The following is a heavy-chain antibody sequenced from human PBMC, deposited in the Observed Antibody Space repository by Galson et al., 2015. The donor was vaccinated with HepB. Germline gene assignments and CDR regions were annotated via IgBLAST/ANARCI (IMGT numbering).Heavy chain of an antibody. CDR2: FCYSGTT. D-gene: IGHD2-2*01. J-gene: IGHJ5*02. V-gene: IGHV4-39*07. Sequence: ETLSLTCTVSGGSISSTSYCWGWIRQPPGKGLEWIGIFCYSGTTNYNSSLKSRVSMSIDTSENQVSMKLISVTAADTAIYYCARAAYCSRTSCLFDPWGQGTLVTVSS. CDR3: ARAAYCSRTSCLFDP. CDR1: GGSISSTSYC.